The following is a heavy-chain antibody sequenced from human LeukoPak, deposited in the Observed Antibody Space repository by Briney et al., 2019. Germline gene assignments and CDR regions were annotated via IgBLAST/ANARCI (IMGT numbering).Heavy chain of an antibody. V-gene: IGHV3-21*01. CDR1: GFTFSGYS. CDR2: ISSSSSYI. CDR3: ARDDYTVTTHDY. J-gene: IGHJ4*02. Sequence: GGSLRLSCAASGFTFSGYSMNWVRQAPGKGLEWVSSISSSSSYIYYADSVKGRFTISRDNAKNSLYLQMNSLRAEDTAVYYCARDDYTVTTHDYWGQGTLVTVSS. D-gene: IGHD4-17*01.